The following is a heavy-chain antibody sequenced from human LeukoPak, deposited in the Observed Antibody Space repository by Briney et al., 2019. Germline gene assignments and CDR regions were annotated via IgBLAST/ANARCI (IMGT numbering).Heavy chain of an antibody. J-gene: IGHJ4*02. CDR3: AKAMLERPLGDY. V-gene: IGHV3-23*01. D-gene: IGHD1-1*01. Sequence: GGSLRLSCAASGFTFSSYAMSWVRQAPGKGLEWVSAISGSGGSTYYADSVKGRFTISRDNSKNTLYLQMNSLSAEDTAVYYCAKAMLERPLGDYWGQGTLVTVSS. CDR1: GFTFSSYA. CDR2: ISGSGGST.